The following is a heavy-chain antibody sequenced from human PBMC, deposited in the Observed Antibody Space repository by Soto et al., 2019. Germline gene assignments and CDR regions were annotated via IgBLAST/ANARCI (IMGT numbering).Heavy chain of an antibody. V-gene: IGHV3-74*01. Sequence: VGSLRLSCAASGFIFKMYWMHWVRQSPGKGLVWISRIYNDGTYSDYADSVRGRFTISRDNVNDTLYLQMDNLRAEDSGLYYCTRGPRSISTGTGAYWGQGTQVTVSS. J-gene: IGHJ4*02. CDR3: TRGPRSISTGTGAY. D-gene: IGHD3-10*01. CDR1: GFIFKMYW. CDR2: IYNDGTYS.